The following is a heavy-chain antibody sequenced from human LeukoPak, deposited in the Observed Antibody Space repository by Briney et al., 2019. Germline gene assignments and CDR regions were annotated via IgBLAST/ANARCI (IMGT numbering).Heavy chain of an antibody. D-gene: IGHD2-2*01. CDR1: GFTFSSYW. J-gene: IGHJ6*02. V-gene: IGHV3-7*01. CDR2: IKQDGSEK. CDR3: ARATLKYCSSTGCHHYYGMDV. Sequence: GGSLRLSCAASGFTFSSYWMSWVRQAPGKGLEWVANIKQDGSEKYYVDSVKGRFTISRDNAKNSLYLQMNSLRAEDTAVYYCARATLKYCSSTGCHHYYGMDVWGQGTTVTVPS.